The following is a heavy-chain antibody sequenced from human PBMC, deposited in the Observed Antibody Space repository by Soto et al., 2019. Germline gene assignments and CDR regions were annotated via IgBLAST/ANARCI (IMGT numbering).Heavy chain of an antibody. J-gene: IGHJ5*02. CDR2: ISYDGSNK. Sequence: QVQLVESGGGVVQPGRSLRLSCAASGFTFSSYGMHWVRQAPGKALEWVAVISYDGSNKYYPDSVKGPFTISRDNSKNTVYLEMHSLRAEDTAVYYCAKDSWGFWSGYYSVPRFDPWGQGTLVTVSS. D-gene: IGHD3-3*01. CDR1: GFTFSSYG. CDR3: AKDSWGFWSGYYSVPRFDP. V-gene: IGHV3-30*18.